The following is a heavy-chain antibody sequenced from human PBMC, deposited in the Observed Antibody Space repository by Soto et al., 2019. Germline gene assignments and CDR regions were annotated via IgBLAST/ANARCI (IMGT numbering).Heavy chain of an antibody. CDR3: ARDPGYSYGSHFDY. V-gene: IGHV3-30-3*01. CDR2: ISYDGSNK. Sequence: QVQLVESGGGVVQPGRSLRLSCAASGFTFSSYARHWVRQAPGKGLEWVAVISYDGSNKYYADSVKGRFTISRDNSKNTLYLQMNSLRAEDTAVYYCARDPGYSYGSHFDYWGQGTLVTVSS. D-gene: IGHD5-18*01. J-gene: IGHJ4*02. CDR1: GFTFSSYA.